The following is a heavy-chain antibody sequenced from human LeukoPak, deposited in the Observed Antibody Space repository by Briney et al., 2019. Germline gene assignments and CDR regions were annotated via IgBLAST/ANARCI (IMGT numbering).Heavy chain of an antibody. J-gene: IGHJ4*02. CDR3: AKSRLLWFGELLDY. CDR2: ISGSGGST. D-gene: IGHD3-10*01. CDR1: GFTFSSYA. V-gene: IGHV3-23*01. Sequence: GGSLRLSCAASGFTFSSYAMSWVRQAPGKGLEWVSAISGSGGSTYYADSVRGRFTISRDNSKNTLYLQMNSLRAEDTAVYYCAKSRLLWFGELLDYWGQGTVVTVSS.